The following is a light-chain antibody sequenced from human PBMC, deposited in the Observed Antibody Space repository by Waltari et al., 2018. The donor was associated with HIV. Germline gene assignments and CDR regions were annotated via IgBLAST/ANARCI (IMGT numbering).Light chain of an antibody. V-gene: IGLV2-14*01. CDR2: GVY. CDR3: CSYTAIHTLI. CDR1: TSDLGIFDS. J-gene: IGLJ2*01. Sequence: QSALTPPASVSGSPGQSITISCAGTTSDLGIFDSVSWYQQHPGRAPQLMIFGVYSRPSGVSSRFSGSKSGNTASLTISGLQAEDEANYYCCSYTAIHTLIFGGGTKLTVL.